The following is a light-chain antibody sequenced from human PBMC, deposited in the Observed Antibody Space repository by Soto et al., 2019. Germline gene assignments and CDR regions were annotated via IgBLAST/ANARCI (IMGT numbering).Light chain of an antibody. Sequence: EIVLTQSPGTLSLSPGERATLSCRASQSVSSSYLAWYQQKPGQAPRPLIYGASSRATGIAARFSGSGSGTDFTLTISSLEPEDFAVYYCQQYGNSPGTFGQGTKLEIK. CDR3: QQYGNSPGT. CDR2: GAS. J-gene: IGKJ1*01. CDR1: QSVSSSY. V-gene: IGKV3-20*01.